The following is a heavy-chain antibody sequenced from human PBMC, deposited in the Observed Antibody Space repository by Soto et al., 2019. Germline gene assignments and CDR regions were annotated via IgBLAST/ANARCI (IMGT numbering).Heavy chain of an antibody. D-gene: IGHD6-13*01. Sequence: SETLTLTCTVSGGSFSSGSYYWSWLRQPPGKELEWIGYIYYSGSTNYNPFLKSRVTISVDTSKNQFSLKLSSVTAAYTAVYYCARGLSSWYVFDYWGQGTLVTVSS. V-gene: IGHV4-61*01. CDR3: ARGLSSWYVFDY. J-gene: IGHJ4*02. CDR1: GGSFSSGSYY. CDR2: IYYSGST.